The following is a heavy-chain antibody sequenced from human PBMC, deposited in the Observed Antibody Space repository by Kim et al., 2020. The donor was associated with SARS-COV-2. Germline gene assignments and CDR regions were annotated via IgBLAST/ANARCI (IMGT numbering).Heavy chain of an antibody. CDR2: INPNSGGT. V-gene: IGHV1-2*06. J-gene: IGHJ4*02. CDR1: GYTFTGYY. CDR3: ATFRPEYDSSGYYSEGSVGKY. Sequence: ASVKVSCKASGYTFTGYYMHWVRQAPGQGLEWMGRINPNSGGTNYAQKFQGRVTMTRDTSISTAYMELSRLRSDDTAVYYCATFRPEYDSSGYYSEGSVGKYWGQGTLVTVSS. D-gene: IGHD3-22*01.